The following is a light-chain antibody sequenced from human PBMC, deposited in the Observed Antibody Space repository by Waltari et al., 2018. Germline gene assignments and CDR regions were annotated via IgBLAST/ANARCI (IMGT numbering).Light chain of an antibody. Sequence: DIVLTQPPGTRSLSTGAIATISCRASQTVSTIALSWYQQKPGQAPRFLLYSTYNRATGIPDRFSGSVSGTDFTLTINRLAPEDFAMYYCQQYDGIVVTFGGGTKVEI. CDR3: QQYDGIVVT. J-gene: IGKJ4*01. CDR1: QTVSTIA. V-gene: IGKV3-20*01. CDR2: STY.